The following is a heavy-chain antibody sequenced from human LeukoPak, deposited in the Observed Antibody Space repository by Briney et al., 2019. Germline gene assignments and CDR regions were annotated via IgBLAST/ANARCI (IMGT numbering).Heavy chain of an antibody. J-gene: IGHJ4*02. D-gene: IGHD6-13*01. CDR1: GFTFSSYA. CDR2: ISYDGSNK. CDR3: ARVGYSSSWWTPTFDY. V-gene: IGHV3-30-3*01. Sequence: GGSLRLSCAASGFTFSSYAMHWVRQAPGKGLEWVAVISYDGSNKYYADSVKGRFTISRDNSKNTLYLQMNSLRAEDTAVYYCARVGYSSSWWTPTFDYWGQGTLVTVSS.